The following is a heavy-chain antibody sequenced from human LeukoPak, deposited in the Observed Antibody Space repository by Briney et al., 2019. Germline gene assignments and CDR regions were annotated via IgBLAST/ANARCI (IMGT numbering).Heavy chain of an antibody. CDR3: ARVLLGPDYYDSSGYYGIFDY. D-gene: IGHD3-22*01. J-gene: IGHJ4*02. V-gene: IGHV1-69*05. CDR2: IIPIFGTA. Sequence: SVKVSCKASGYTFTSYDINWVRQAPGQGLEWMGGIIPIFGTANYAQKFQGRVTITTDESTSTAYMELSSLRSEDTAVYYCARVLLGPDYYDSSGYYGIFDYWGQGTLVTVSS. CDR1: GYTFTSYD.